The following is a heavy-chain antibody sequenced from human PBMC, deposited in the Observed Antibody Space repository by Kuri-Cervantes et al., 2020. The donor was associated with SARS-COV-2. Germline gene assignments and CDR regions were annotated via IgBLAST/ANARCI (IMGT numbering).Heavy chain of an antibody. CDR2: ISSSGNTM. Sequence: GESLKISCAASGFAFEDSAMNWVRQAPGKGLEWASYISSSGNTMYYADSVKGRFTISRDNAKNSMYLQMNSLRAEDTGIYYCARVPYNWNYDYWGQGTLVTVSS. CDR3: ARVPYNWNYDY. D-gene: IGHD1-7*01. J-gene: IGHJ4*02. CDR1: GFAFEDSA. V-gene: IGHV3-48*03.